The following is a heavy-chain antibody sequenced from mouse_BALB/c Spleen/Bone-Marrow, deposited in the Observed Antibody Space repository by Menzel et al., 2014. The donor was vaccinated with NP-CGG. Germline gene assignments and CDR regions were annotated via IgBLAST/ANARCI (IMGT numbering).Heavy chain of an antibody. CDR1: GFNIKDTY. CDR2: IDPANGNT. Sequence: VQLQQSGAEVVKPGASVKFSCTASGFNIKDTYMHWVKQRPEQGLEWIGRIDPANGNTKYDPKFQGKTTITADTSSNTAYLQLSSLTSEDTAVYYCARYDYGVYFDYWGQGTILTVSS. J-gene: IGHJ2*01. D-gene: IGHD2-4*01. V-gene: IGHV14-3*02. CDR3: ARYDYGVYFDY.